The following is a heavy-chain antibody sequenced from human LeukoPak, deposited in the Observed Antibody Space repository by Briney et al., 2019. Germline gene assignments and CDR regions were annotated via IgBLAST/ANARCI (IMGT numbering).Heavy chain of an antibody. V-gene: IGHV4-34*01. Sequence: LRLSCAASGFTFSSYEMNWVRQPPGKGLEWIGEINHSGSTNYNPSLKSRVTISVDTSKNQFSLKLSSVTAADTAVYYCARVITMIVVVPDYFDYWGQGTLVTVSS. CDR2: INHSGST. D-gene: IGHD3-22*01. CDR3: ARVITMIVVVPDYFDY. CDR1: GFTFSSYE. J-gene: IGHJ4*02.